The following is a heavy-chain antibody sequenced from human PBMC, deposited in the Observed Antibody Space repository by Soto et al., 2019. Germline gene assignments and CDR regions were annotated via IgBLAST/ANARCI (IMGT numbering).Heavy chain of an antibody. CDR3: ARSEETVAQGAFDI. D-gene: IGHD4-17*01. CDR2: ISYDGFNK. CDR1: GFTFSTYA. Sequence: VQLVESGGGVVQPGRSLRLSCAASGFTFSTYAMHWVRQAPGKGLEWVAVISYDGFNKYYADSVKGRFTISRDNSKNTLYLQMNSLRAEDTAVYYCARSEETVAQGAFDIWGQGTMVTFSS. V-gene: IGHV3-30-3*01. J-gene: IGHJ3*02.